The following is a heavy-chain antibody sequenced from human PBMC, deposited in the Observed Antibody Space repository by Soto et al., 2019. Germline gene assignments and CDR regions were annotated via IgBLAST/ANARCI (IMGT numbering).Heavy chain of an antibody. V-gene: IGHV4-59*01. CDR1: GGSISSYY. CDR2: IYYSGST. Sequence: PSETLSLTCTVSGGSISSYYWSWIRQPPGKGLEWIGYIYYSGSTNYNPSLKSRVTISVDTSKNQFSLKLSSVTAADTAVYYCAVLGGTFGGVIEAFDYWGQGTLVTVSS. CDR3: AVLGGTFGGVIEAFDY. J-gene: IGHJ4*02. D-gene: IGHD3-16*02.